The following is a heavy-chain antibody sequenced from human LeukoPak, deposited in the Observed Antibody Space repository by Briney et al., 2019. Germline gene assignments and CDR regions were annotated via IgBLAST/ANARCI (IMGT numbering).Heavy chain of an antibody. V-gene: IGHV1-2*02. D-gene: IGHD2-15*01. J-gene: IGHJ6*04. CDR3: SRGVVVAADPTDV. CDR1: GYTFTGYF. Sequence: ASVKVSCKASGYTFTGYFMHWVRQAPGQGLEWMGWINPGSGDTKYAQKFQGRVTMTRDTSISTACTELSRLRSDDTAVYYCSRGVVVAADPTDVWGKGTTVTVSS. CDR2: INPGSGDT.